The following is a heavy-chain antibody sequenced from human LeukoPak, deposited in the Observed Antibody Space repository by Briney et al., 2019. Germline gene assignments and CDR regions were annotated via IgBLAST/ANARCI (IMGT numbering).Heavy chain of an antibody. J-gene: IGHJ4*02. CDR1: GGSISSYY. V-gene: IGHV4-59*08. D-gene: IGHD2-8*01. Sequence: PSGTLSLTCTVSGGSISSYYWSWIRQPPGKRLEWIGYIYYTGMANSNHSLKSRVTISMDTSKNQFSLTLRSVTAADTAIYYCARHGRMVIMSKFSTGIDQWGQGTLVTVSS. CDR2: IYYTGMA. CDR3: ARHGRMVIMSKFSTGIDQ.